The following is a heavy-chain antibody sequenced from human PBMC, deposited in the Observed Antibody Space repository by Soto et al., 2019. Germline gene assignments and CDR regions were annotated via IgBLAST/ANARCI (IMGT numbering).Heavy chain of an antibody. CDR1: GGTFSSYT. D-gene: IGHD6-19*01. V-gene: IGHV1-69*02. J-gene: IGHJ4*02. CDR3: ARSVVRGRIAVAGAHFDY. Sequence: ASVKVSCKASGGTFSSYTISWVRQAPGQGLECMGRIIPILGIANYAQKFQGRVTITADKSTSTAYMELSSLRSEDTAVYYCARSVVRGRIAVAGAHFDYWGQGTLVTVSS. CDR2: IIPILGIA.